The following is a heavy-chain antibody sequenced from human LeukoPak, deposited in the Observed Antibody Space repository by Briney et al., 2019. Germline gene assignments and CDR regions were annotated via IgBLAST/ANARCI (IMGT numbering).Heavy chain of an antibody. V-gene: IGHV4-4*09. CDR3: ARGLGVPPGGRYFDL. CDR1: GDSISSYY. D-gene: IGHD3-16*01. CDR2: IYTSGSA. J-gene: IGHJ2*01. Sequence: SETLSLTCTVSGDSISSYYWSWIRQPPGKGLEWIGYIYTSGSANYNPSLESRVTISVDTSKNQFSLKLSSVTAADTAVYYCARGLGVPPGGRYFDLWGRGTLVTVSS.